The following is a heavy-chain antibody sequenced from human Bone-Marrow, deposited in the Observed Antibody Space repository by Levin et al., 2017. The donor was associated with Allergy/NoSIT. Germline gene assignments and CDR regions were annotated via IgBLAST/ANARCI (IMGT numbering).Heavy chain of an antibody. CDR3: ARDVSSGYGWFDP. D-gene: IGHD3-22*01. Sequence: GESLKISCAASGFTFSSYAMHWVRQAPGKGLEWVAVISYDGSNKYYADSVKGRFTISRDNSKNTLYLQMNSLRAEDTAVYYCARDVSSGYGWFDPWGQGTLVTVSS. CDR1: GFTFSSYA. J-gene: IGHJ5*02. CDR2: ISYDGSNK. V-gene: IGHV3-30-3*01.